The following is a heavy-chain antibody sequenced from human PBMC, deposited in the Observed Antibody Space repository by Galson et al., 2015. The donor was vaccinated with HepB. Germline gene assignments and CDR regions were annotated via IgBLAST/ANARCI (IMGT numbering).Heavy chain of an antibody. CDR2: IFSNDEK. J-gene: IGHJ4*02. V-gene: IGHV2-26*01. Sequence: PALVKPTQTLTLTCTVSGFSLSNARMGVSWIRQPPGKALEWLAHIFSNDEKSYSTSLKSRLTISKDTSKSQVVLTMTNMDPVDTATYYCARTRGGYYSFDYWGQGTLVTVSS. D-gene: IGHD3-22*01. CDR3: ARTRGGYYSFDY. CDR1: GFSLSNARMG.